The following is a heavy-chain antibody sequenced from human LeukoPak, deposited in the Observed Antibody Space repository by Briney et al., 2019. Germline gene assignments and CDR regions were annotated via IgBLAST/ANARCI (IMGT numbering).Heavy chain of an antibody. CDR1: GFNFDRFS. J-gene: IGHJ4*02. CDR3: AKDEVDTASLY. D-gene: IGHD5-18*01. V-gene: IGHV3-48*01. CDR2: ISSNSDSI. Sequence: GGSLRLSCAASGFNFDRFSMNWLRQTPGKGLQWVAYISSNSDSIYYVDSVRGRFTISRDNVKNSLHLQMNSLRAEDTAVYYCAKDEVDTASLYWGQGALVTVSS.